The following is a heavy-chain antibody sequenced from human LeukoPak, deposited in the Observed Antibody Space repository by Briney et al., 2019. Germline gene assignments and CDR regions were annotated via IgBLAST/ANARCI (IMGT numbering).Heavy chain of an antibody. CDR1: GFTFSSYG. Sequence: PGGSLRLSCAASGFTFSSYGMHWVRQAPGKGLEWVAVIWYDGTNKYYGDSVKGRFTISRDNSKNTLYLQVNSLRAEDTAVYYCARARNDYDTSSFSALDYWGQGTLVTVSS. V-gene: IGHV3-33*01. CDR2: IWYDGTNK. J-gene: IGHJ4*02. CDR3: ARARNDYDTSSFSALDY. D-gene: IGHD3-22*01.